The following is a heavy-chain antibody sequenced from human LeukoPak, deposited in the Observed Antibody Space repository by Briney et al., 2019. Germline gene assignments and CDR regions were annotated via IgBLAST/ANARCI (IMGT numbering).Heavy chain of an antibody. V-gene: IGHV3-23*01. D-gene: IGHD3-22*01. CDR1: GFTFSSYA. CDR2: ISGSGGST. Sequence: GGSLRLSCAASGFTFSSYAMSWVRQAPGKGLEWVSAISGSGGSTYYADSVKGRFTISRDNSKNTLYLQMNSLRAEDTAVCYCAKVGTDSSGYFFDGDYFDYWGQGTLVTVSS. CDR3: AKVGTDSSGYFFDGDYFDY. J-gene: IGHJ4*02.